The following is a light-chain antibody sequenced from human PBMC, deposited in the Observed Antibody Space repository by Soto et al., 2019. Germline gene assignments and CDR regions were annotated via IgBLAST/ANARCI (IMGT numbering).Light chain of an antibody. CDR3: QQHNNWPRT. CDR1: QSVSSN. J-gene: IGKJ1*01. Sequence: INHSLATLSVTPGERATLSCRASQSVSSNLAWYQQKPGQAPRLLIYGASTRATGIPARFSGSGSGTEFTLTISSLQSEDFTVYYCQQHNNWPRTFGQGAKVDI. CDR2: GAS. V-gene: IGKV3-15*01.